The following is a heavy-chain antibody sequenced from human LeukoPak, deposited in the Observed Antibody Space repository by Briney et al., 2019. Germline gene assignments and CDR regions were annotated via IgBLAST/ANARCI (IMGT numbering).Heavy chain of an antibody. CDR2: ISSSGSTI. CDR3: ARDPGSYCGGDCGPSV. CDR1: GFTFSDYY. D-gene: IGHD2-21*02. Sequence: GGSLRLSCAASGFTFSDYYMSWIRQAPGKGLEWVSYISSSGSTINYADSVKGRFTISRDNAKNTLYLQMNSLRAEDTAVYYCARDPGSYCGGDCGPSVWGQGTTVTVSS. J-gene: IGHJ6*02. V-gene: IGHV3-11*01.